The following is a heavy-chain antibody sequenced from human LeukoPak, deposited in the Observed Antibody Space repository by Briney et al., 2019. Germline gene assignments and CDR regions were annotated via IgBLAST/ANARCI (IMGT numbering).Heavy chain of an antibody. J-gene: IGHJ4*02. CDR1: GFTFSSYG. V-gene: IGHV3-33*01. CDR3: ARDTGYNVYHLDY. CDR2: IWFDGSKR. D-gene: IGHD3-10*01. Sequence: PGRSLRLSCAASGFTFSSYGMHWLRQAPGRGLEWVAVIWFDGSKRYYADSVRGRFTISRDGSKNTLYLQMNSLRAEDTAVYYCARDTGYNVYHLDYWGQGTPVTVSS.